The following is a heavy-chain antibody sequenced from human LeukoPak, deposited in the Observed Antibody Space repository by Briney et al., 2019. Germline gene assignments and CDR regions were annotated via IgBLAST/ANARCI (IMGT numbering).Heavy chain of an antibody. CDR3: ARELWFGEAEGHYFDY. CDR2: IIPILGIA. CDR1: GGTFSSYA. J-gene: IGHJ4*02. D-gene: IGHD3-10*01. Sequence: ASVKVSCKASGGTFSSYAISWVRQAPGQGLEWMGRIIPILGIANYAQKFQGRVTITADKSTSTAYMELSSLRSEDTAVYYCARELWFGEAEGHYFDYWGQGTLVTVSS. V-gene: IGHV1-69*04.